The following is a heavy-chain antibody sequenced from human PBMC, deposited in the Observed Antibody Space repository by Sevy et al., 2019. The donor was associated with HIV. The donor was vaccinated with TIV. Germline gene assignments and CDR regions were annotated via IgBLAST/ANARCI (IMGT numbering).Heavy chain of an antibody. V-gene: IGHV3-33*01. J-gene: IGHJ3*02. Sequence: GGSLRLSCAASGFTFSSYGMHWVRQAPGKGLEWVAVIWYDGSNKYYADSVKGRFTISRDNSKNTLYLQMNSLRAEDTAVYYCARDFFQVDSSGYYYDAFDIWGQGTMVTVSS. CDR1: GFTFSSYG. CDR2: IWYDGSNK. CDR3: ARDFFQVDSSGYYYDAFDI. D-gene: IGHD3-22*01.